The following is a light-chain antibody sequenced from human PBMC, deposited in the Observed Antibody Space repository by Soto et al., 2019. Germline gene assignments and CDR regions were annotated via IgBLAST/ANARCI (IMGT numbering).Light chain of an antibody. J-gene: IGKJ3*01. CDR2: DAS. CDR1: QTVIRNY. V-gene: IGKV3-11*01. Sequence: EIVLTQSPDTLSLSPGERVTLSCRASQTVIRNYLAWYQQKPGQAPRLLIYDASNRATGIPARFSGSGSGTDFTLTISSLEPEDFAVYYCHQSYTWPLTFGLGTTADMK. CDR3: HQSYTWPLT.